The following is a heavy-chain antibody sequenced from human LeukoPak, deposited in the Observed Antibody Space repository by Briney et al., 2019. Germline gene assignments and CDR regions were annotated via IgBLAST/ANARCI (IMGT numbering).Heavy chain of an antibody. J-gene: IGHJ4*02. CDR2: INHSGST. CDR1: GGSFSGYY. D-gene: IGHD3-16*01. Sequence: PSETLSLTCAVYGGSFSGYYWSWIRQPPGKGLEWIGEINHSGSTNYNPSLKSRVTISVDTSKNQFSLRLSSVTAADTAVYYCARAITFGGVIDLDYWGQGTLVTVSS. CDR3: ARAITFGGVIDLDY. V-gene: IGHV4-34*01.